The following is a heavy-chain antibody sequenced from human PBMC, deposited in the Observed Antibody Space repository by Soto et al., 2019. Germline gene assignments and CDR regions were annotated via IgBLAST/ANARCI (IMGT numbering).Heavy chain of an antibody. Sequence: SETLSLTCAVYGGSFSGYYWSWIRQPPGKGLEWIGEINHSGSTNYNPSLKSRVTISVDTSKNQFSLKLSSVTAADTAVYYCARGGDYYGSSGYGLYFDYWGQGTLVTVSS. CDR2: INHSGST. D-gene: IGHD3-22*01. CDR3: ARGGDYYGSSGYGLYFDY. V-gene: IGHV4-34*01. J-gene: IGHJ4*02. CDR1: GGSFSGYY.